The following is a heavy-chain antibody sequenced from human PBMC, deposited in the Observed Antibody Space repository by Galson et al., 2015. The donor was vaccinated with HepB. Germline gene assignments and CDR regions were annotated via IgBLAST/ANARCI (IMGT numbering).Heavy chain of an antibody. J-gene: IGHJ4*02. CDR3: AKDIDRRRGPVAGTSGK. Sequence: SLRLSCAASGFTFDDYAMHWVRQAPGKGLEWVSGISSNSGSIAYADSVKGRFTISRDNAKNSLYLQMNSLRAEDTALYYCAKDIDRRRGPVAGTSGKWGQGTLVTVSS. V-gene: IGHV3-9*01. D-gene: IGHD6-19*01. CDR2: ISSNSGSI. CDR1: GFTFDDYA.